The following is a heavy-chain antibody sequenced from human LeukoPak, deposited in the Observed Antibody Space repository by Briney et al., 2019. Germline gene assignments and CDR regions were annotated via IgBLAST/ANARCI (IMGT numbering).Heavy chain of an antibody. CDR1: GFTFSDYY. CDR3: AREDCSGGSCWLYYYYGMDV. CDR2: ISSSGSTI. Sequence: TGGSLRLSCAASGFTFSDYYMSWIRQAPGKGLEWVSYISSSGSTIYYADSVKGRFTISRDNAKNSLYLQMNSLRAEDTAVYYCAREDCSGGSCWLYYYYGMDVWGQGTTVTVSS. D-gene: IGHD2-15*01. J-gene: IGHJ6*02. V-gene: IGHV3-11*01.